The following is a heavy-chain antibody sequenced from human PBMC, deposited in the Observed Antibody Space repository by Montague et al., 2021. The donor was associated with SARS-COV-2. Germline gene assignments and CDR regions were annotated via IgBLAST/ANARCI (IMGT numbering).Heavy chain of an antibody. Sequence: TNYNPSLKSRVTISVDTSKNQFSLKLSSVTAADTAVYYCARGFDYRGQGTLVTVSS. CDR2: T. J-gene: IGHJ4*02. V-gene: IGHV4-59*09. CDR3: ARGFDY.